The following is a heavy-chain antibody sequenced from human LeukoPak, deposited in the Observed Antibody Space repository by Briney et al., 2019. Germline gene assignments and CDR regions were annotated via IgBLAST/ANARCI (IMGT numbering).Heavy chain of an antibody. Sequence: PSETLSLTCTVSGGSISSSSYYWGWIRQPPGKGLEWIGSIYYSGSTYYNPSLKSRVTTSVDTSKNQFSLKLSSVTAADTAVYYCARFWSGYSNWFDPWGQGTLVTVSS. J-gene: IGHJ5*02. CDR1: GGSISSSSYY. CDR3: ARFWSGYSNWFDP. D-gene: IGHD3-3*01. V-gene: IGHV4-39*01. CDR2: IYYSGST.